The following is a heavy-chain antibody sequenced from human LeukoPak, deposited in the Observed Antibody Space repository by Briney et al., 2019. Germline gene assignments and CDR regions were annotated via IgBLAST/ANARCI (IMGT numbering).Heavy chain of an antibody. Sequence: GGSLRLSCAASGFTFSSYAMHWVRQAPGKGLEWVAVISYDGSNKYYADSVKGRFTISRDNSKNTLYLQMGSLRAEDMAVYYCARDSRDGYNYFDYWGQGTLVTVSS. CDR2: ISYDGSNK. J-gene: IGHJ4*02. CDR3: ARDSRDGYNYFDY. V-gene: IGHV3-30*14. D-gene: IGHD5-24*01. CDR1: GFTFSSYA.